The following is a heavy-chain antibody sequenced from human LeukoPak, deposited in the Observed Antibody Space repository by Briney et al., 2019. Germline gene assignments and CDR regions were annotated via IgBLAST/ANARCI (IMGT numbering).Heavy chain of an antibody. D-gene: IGHD3-16*01. CDR2: MNPNSGNT. V-gene: IGHV1-8*01. CDR1: GYTFTSYD. Sequence: GASVKVSCEASGYTFTSYDINWVRQATGQGLEWMGWMNPNSGNTGYAQKFQGRVTMTRNTSISTAYMELSSLRSEDTAVYYCARDDHGKTYNWFDPWGQGTLVTVSS. J-gene: IGHJ5*02. CDR3: ARDDHGKTYNWFDP.